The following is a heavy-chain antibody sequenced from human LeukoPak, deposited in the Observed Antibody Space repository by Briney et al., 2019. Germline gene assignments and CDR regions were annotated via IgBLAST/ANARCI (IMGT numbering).Heavy chain of an antibody. CDR1: GGTFSSYA. V-gene: IGHV1-69*11. D-gene: IGHD6-6*01. CDR2: IIPILGTA. CDR3: ARGVVPYSSSSSLDY. J-gene: IGHJ4*02. Sequence: GASVKVSCKASGGTFSSYAISWVRQAPGQGLEWMGRIIPILGTANYAQKFQGRVTITTDESTSTAYMELSSLRSEDTAVYYCARGVVPYSSSSSLDYWGQGTLVTVSS.